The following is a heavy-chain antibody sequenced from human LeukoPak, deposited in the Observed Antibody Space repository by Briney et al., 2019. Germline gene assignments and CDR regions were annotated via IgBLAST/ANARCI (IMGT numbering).Heavy chain of an antibody. J-gene: IGHJ5*02. CDR1: GGSISSGGYY. V-gene: IGHV4-31*03. D-gene: IGHD6-6*01. CDR2: IYYSGST. Sequence: SETLSLTCTVSGGSISSGGYYWSWIRQHPGKGLEWIGYIYYSGSTYYNPSLKSRVTISVDTSKNQFSVKLSSVTAADTAVYYCARDSARSIAADWGFDPWGQGTLVTVSS. CDR3: ARDSARSIAADWGFDP.